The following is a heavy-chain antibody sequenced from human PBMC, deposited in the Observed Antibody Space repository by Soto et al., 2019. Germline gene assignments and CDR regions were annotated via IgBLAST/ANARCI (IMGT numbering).Heavy chain of an antibody. CDR1: GGSISSPSYN. CDR2: LFYAGPA. Sequence: QLQESGPGLLKPSETLSLTCTVSGGSISSPSYNWGWVRQAPGKGPEWLGPLFYAGPAHYNPSLNSRLAISVDTSKSQVSLSLTSVTAADTAVYYCTTVASTHFDSWGQGAQVTVSS. D-gene: IGHD4-17*01. J-gene: IGHJ4*02. V-gene: IGHV4-39*01. CDR3: TTVASTHFDS.